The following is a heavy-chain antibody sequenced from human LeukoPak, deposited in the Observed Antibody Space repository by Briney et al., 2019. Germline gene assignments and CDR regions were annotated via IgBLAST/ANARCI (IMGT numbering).Heavy chain of an antibody. J-gene: IGHJ4*02. V-gene: IGHV3-33*06. Sequence: GRSLRLSCAASGFTFSSYGMHWVRQAPGKGLEWVAVIWYDGSNKYYADSVKGRFTISRDNSKNTLYLQMNSLRAEDTAVYYCAKDHDYGDYLDYWGQGTLVTVSS. CDR1: GFTFSSYG. D-gene: IGHD4-17*01. CDR2: IWYDGSNK. CDR3: AKDHDYGDYLDY.